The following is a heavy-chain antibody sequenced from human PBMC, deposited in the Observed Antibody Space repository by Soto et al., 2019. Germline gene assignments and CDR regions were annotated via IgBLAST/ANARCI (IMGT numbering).Heavy chain of an antibody. Sequence: PGWSXRLSCAASGSTFSSYAMGWVRQAPGKGLEWVSAISGSGGSTYYADSVKGRFTISRDNSKNTLYLQMNSLRAEDTAVYYCAKDRNYGSGSYYNPYWFDPWGQGTLVTVSS. D-gene: IGHD3-10*01. CDR1: GSTFSSYA. CDR2: ISGSGGST. V-gene: IGHV3-23*01. J-gene: IGHJ5*02. CDR3: AKDRNYGSGSYYNPYWFDP.